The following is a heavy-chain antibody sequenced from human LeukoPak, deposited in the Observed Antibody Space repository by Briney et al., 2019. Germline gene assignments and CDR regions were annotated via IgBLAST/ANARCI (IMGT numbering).Heavy chain of an antibody. Sequence: GGSLRLSCAASGFTFSSLAMHWVRQAPGKWLEWVSVISGSGGTTYYADSVKGRFTISRDNSKNTLYLQMNSLRAEDTAVYYCAKPKTPSRSGWEDYYFDYWGQGTLVTVSS. CDR1: GFTFSSLA. CDR3: AKPKTPSRSGWEDYYFDY. J-gene: IGHJ4*02. CDR2: ISGSGGTT. D-gene: IGHD6-19*01. V-gene: IGHV3-23*01.